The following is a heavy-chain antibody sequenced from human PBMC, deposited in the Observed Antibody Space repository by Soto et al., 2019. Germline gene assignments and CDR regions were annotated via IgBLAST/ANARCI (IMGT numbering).Heavy chain of an antibody. CDR2: IIPIFGVA. V-gene: IGHV1-69*10. Sequence: ASVKVSCKASGGTLNNYAFSWVRQAPGQGLEWMGGIIPIFGVANYAQQFQGRVTITADKSTTTTYLELSSLRSEDTAVYYCASPLGTSDHNWYFDLWGRGTLVTVSS. CDR3: ASPLGTSDHNWYFDL. CDR1: GGTLNNYA. J-gene: IGHJ2*01. D-gene: IGHD7-27*01.